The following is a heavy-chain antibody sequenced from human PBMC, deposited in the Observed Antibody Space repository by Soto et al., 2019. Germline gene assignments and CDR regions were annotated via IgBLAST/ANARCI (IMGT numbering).Heavy chain of an antibody. CDR1: GFTFRKYA. Sequence: EVQLLESGGGLVEPGGSLRLSCAASGFTFRKYAMSGVPRSPGKGLEWVSAIDARSGGTYYADSVKGRFTISRDNSYNTLYLQMTTLRADDTAVYYCAKGYYDIPFDYWGQGTLVTVSS. D-gene: IGHD3-9*01. J-gene: IGHJ4*02. V-gene: IGHV3-23*01. CDR2: IDARSGGT. CDR3: AKGYYDIPFDY.